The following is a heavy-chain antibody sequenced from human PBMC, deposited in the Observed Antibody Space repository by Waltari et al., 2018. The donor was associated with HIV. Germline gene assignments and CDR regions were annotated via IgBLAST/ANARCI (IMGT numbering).Heavy chain of an antibody. Sequence: QLQLQESGPGLMKPSETLSLTCTASGGSISSSNYYWGWIRQPPGKGLEWIGSIDDSGITYYNPSLRSRVTISVDTSKNQFSLKVSSVTAADTAVYYCARPSKQRTPVSAFDIWGQGTMVTVSS. CDR1: GGSISSSNYY. D-gene: IGHD6-25*01. V-gene: IGHV4-39*01. J-gene: IGHJ3*02. CDR3: ARPSKQRTPVSAFDI. CDR2: IDDSGIT.